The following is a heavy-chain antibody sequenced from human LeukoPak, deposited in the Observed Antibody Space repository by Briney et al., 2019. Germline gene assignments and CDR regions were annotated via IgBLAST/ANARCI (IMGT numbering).Heavy chain of an antibody. CDR1: GYTFTAYY. J-gene: IGHJ4*02. CDR3: ARDLLGYCSSTSCFPFDY. V-gene: IGHV1-2*02. Sequence: ASVKVSCKASGYTFTAYYMHWVRQAPGQGLEWLGWINPSSGGTNYAQKFQGRVTMTRDTSISTAYMELSSLRSDDTAVYYCARDLLGYCSSTSCFPFDYWGQGTLVTVSS. D-gene: IGHD2-2*01. CDR2: INPSSGGT.